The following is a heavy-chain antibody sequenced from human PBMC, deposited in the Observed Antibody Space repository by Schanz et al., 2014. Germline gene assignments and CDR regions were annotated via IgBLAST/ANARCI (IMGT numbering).Heavy chain of an antibody. Sequence: EVQLLESGGGLVQPGGSLRLSCAASGFTFTNYAMTWVRQAPGKGLEWVSLVSASGGGPFYADSVKGRFTISRDNSMNTVYLQMNSLRSDDAAVYYCARAQGVIRLYYGVDVWGQGTTVTVSS. V-gene: IGHV3-23*01. J-gene: IGHJ6*02. D-gene: IGHD3-10*01. CDR1: GFTFTNYA. CDR2: VSASGGGP. CDR3: ARAQGVIRLYYGVDV.